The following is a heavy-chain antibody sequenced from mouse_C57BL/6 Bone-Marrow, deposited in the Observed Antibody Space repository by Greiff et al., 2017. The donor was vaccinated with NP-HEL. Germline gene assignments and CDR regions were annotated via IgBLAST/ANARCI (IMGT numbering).Heavy chain of an antibody. CDR3: ARSGYYGSSFAMDY. CDR1: GYAFTNYL. D-gene: IGHD1-1*01. V-gene: IGHV1-54*01. Sequence: VQLQQSGAELVRPGTSVKVSCKASGYAFTNYLIEWVKQRPGQGLEWIGVINPGSGGTNYNEKFKGKATLTADKSSSTAYMQLSSLMSEDSAVYFCARSGYYGSSFAMDYWGQGTSVTVSS. J-gene: IGHJ4*01. CDR2: INPGSGGT.